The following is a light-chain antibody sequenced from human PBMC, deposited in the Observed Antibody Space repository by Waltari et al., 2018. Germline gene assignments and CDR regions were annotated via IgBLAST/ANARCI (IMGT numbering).Light chain of an antibody. V-gene: IGKV2-30*02. CDR3: GQGTHLPFT. Sequence: DVVMTQSPLSLPITPGQPASISCRSSQRLVHRNGKTYLTWYHQKPGQPPRRLIYEVSNQDSGVPDRFSGSGAGTDFTLKISRVEAEDVGLYYCGQGTHLPFTFGPGTKLDIK. CDR2: EVS. CDR1: QRLVHRNGKTY. J-gene: IGKJ3*01.